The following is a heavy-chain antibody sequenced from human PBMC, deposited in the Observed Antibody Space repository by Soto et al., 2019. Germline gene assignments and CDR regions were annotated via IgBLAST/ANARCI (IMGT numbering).Heavy chain of an antibody. CDR2: IYYSGST. CDR1: GGSISSYY. Sequence: QVQLQESGPGLVKPSEALSLTCTVSGGSISSYYWSWIRQPPGKGLECIGYIYYSGSTNYNPSLKSRVTISVDTSKNQFSLMLSSVTAADTAVYYCAGNPAYYDILTGYYLYGMDVWGQGTTVTVSS. D-gene: IGHD3-9*01. CDR3: AGNPAYYDILTGYYLYGMDV. V-gene: IGHV4-59*01. J-gene: IGHJ6*02.